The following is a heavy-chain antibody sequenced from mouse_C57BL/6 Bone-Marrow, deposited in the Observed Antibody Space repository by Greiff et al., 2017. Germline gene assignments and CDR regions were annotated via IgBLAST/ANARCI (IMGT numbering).Heavy chain of an antibody. CDR1: GYAFSSSW. J-gene: IGHJ1*03. Sequence: QVQLQQSGPELVKPGASVKISCKASGYAFSSSWMNWVKQRPGKGLEWIGRIYPGDGDTNYNGKFKGKATLTADKSSSTAYMQLSSLTSEDSAVYFCARAGYYGSSDYFGVWGTGTTVTVSS. CDR3: ARAGYYGSSDYFGV. V-gene: IGHV1-82*01. D-gene: IGHD1-1*01. CDR2: IYPGDGDT.